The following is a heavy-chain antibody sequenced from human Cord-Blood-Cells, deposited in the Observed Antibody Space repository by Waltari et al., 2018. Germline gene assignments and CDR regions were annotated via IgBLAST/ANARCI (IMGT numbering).Heavy chain of an antibody. J-gene: IGHJ5*02. Sequence: QVQLVQSGAEVKKPGSSVKVSCKASGGTFSSYAIRWVRQAPGQGLEWMGGIIPIFGTANYAQKFQGRVTITADESTSTAYMELSSLRSEDTAVYYCARLYYYDSSGYYNWFDPWGQGTLVTVSS. D-gene: IGHD3-22*01. CDR2: IIPIFGTA. CDR1: GGTFSSYA. CDR3: ARLYYYDSSGYYNWFDP. V-gene: IGHV1-69*01.